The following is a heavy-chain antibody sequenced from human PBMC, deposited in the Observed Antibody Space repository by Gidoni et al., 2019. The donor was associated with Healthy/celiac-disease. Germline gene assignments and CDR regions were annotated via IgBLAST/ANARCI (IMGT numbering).Heavy chain of an antibody. CDR2: IKSKTDGGTT. CDR1: GFTFSNAW. V-gene: IGHV3-15*01. CDR3: TTSDYDFWSGYYGPPYFDY. J-gene: IGHJ4*02. D-gene: IGHD3-3*01. Sequence: EVQLVESGGGLVKPGGSLRLSCAASGFTFSNAWMSWVRQAPGKGLEWVGRIKSKTDGGTTDYAAPVKGRFTISRDDSKNTLYLKMNSLKTEDTAVYYCTTSDYDFWSGYYGPPYFDYWGQGTLVTVSS.